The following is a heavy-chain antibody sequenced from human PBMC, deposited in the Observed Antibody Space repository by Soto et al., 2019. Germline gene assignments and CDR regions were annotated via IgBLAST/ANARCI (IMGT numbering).Heavy chain of an antibody. CDR3: ARGAEWLLYGNWFDP. J-gene: IGHJ5*02. Sequence: PSETLSLTCTVSGGSISSYYWSWIRQPPGKGLEWIGYTYYSGSTNYNPSLKSRVTISVDTSKNQFSLKLSSVTAADTAVYYCARGAEWLLYGNWFDPWGQGTMVT. CDR1: GGSISSYY. D-gene: IGHD3-3*01. CDR2: TYYSGST. V-gene: IGHV4-59*01.